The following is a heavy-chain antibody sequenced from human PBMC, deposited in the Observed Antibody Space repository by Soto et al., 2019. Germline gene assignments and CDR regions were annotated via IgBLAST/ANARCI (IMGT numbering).Heavy chain of an antibody. CDR2: IYYSGST. CDR1: GGSVSSGSYY. CDR3: ASEIAVAYYFDY. V-gene: IGHV4-61*01. Sequence: QVQLQESGPGLVKPSETLSLTCTVSGGSVSSGSYYWSWIRQPPGKGLEWIGYIYYSGSTNYNPSLKSRVTISVDTAKNQFTLKLSSVTAADTAVYYCASEIAVAYYFDYWGQGTLVTVSS. D-gene: IGHD6-19*01. J-gene: IGHJ4*02.